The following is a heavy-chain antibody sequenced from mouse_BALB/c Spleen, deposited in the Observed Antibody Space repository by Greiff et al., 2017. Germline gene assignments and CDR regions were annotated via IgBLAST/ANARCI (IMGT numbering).Heavy chain of an antibody. CDR2: INSNGGST. D-gene: IGHD2-14*01. CDR1: GFTFSSYY. CDR3: ARHTYYRYDLGPFDV. V-gene: IGHV5-6-2*01. Sequence: EVKLVESGGGLVKLGGSLKLSCAASGFTFSSYYMSWVRQTPEKRLELVAAINSNGGSTYYPDTVKGRFTISRDNAKNTLYLQMSSLKSEDTALYYCARHTYYRYDLGPFDVWGAGTTVTVSS. J-gene: IGHJ1*01.